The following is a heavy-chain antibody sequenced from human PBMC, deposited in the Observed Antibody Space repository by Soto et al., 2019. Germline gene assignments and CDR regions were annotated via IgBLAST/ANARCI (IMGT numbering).Heavy chain of an antibody. CDR3: ARGGRPLGVDYYYGSDV. CDR2: LYSGGTR. Sequence: EVQLVESGGGLVQPGGSLRLSCEASGFNVSNYYMTWVRQAPGKGLEWVSVLYSGGTRYSADSVKGQFTISRHDSKNTLDLQMTRLRAEDTAGSYCARGGRPLGVDYYYGSDVWGQGTTVTVSS. D-gene: IGHD7-27*01. J-gene: IGHJ6*02. V-gene: IGHV3-53*04. CDR1: GFNVSNYY.